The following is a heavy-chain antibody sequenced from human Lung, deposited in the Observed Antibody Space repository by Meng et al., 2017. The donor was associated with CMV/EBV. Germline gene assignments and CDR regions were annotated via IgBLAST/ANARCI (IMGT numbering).Heavy chain of an antibody. CDR2: IYPNSGGT. J-gene: IGHJ4*02. D-gene: IGHD3-9*01. Sequence: ASXXVSCKASGYTFTDHYFHWVRQAPGQGLEWMGWIYPNSGGTHYAQKFQGRLTVTTDTSISTGYMELSSLGSDDTAVYYCARDNDWGPDYWGQGTLVNVAS. CDR1: GYTFTDHY. CDR3: ARDNDWGPDY. V-gene: IGHV1-2*02.